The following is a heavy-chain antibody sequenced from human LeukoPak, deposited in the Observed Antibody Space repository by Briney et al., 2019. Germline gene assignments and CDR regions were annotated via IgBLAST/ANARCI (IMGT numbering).Heavy chain of an antibody. CDR2: IYHSGST. CDR1: GGSISSSNW. V-gene: IGHV4-4*02. Sequence: PSETLSLTCAVSGGSISSSNWWSWVRQPPGKGLEWIGEIYHSGSTNYNPSLKSRVTISVDTSKNQFSLKLSSVTAADTAVYYCARVRYEPNDNWFDPWGQGTLVTVSS. J-gene: IGHJ5*02. CDR3: ARVRYEPNDNWFDP. D-gene: IGHD1-1*01.